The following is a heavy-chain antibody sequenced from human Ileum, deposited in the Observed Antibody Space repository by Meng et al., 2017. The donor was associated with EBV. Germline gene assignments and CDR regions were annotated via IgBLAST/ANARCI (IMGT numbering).Heavy chain of an antibody. CDR3: AKDEAIGF. J-gene: IGHJ4*02. Sequence: VHLVGSGGGLVNLGGSLRLSCAASGFVFSDYTMNWVRQAPGKGLEWVSSISSRSNYIHYADSVRGRFTISRDNGENALFLQMDSLRDEDTAVYYCAKDEAIGFWGQGTLVTVSS. CDR2: ISSRSNYI. CDR1: GFVFSDYT. V-gene: IGHV3-21*01.